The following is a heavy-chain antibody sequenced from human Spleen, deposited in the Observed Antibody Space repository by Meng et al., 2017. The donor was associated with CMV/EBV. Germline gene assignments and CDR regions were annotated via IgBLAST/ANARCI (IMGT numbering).Heavy chain of an antibody. Sequence: GSISSSSYYWGWIRQPPGKGLEWIGSIYYSGSTYYNPSLKSRVTISVDTSKNQSSLKLSSVTAADTAVYYCARHLRAQRGVSSGPIDYWGQGTLVTAPQ. CDR3: ARHLRAQRGVSSGPIDY. CDR2: IYYSGST. D-gene: IGHD3-22*01. J-gene: IGHJ4*02. CDR1: GSISSSSYY. V-gene: IGHV4-39*01.